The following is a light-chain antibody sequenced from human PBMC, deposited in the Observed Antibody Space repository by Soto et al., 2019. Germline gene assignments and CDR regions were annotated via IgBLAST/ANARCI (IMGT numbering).Light chain of an antibody. Sequence: ESVLTQSPGTLSLSPGERATLSFRASQSVSSNYLAWYQQKPGQAPRLLIYGASTRATGIPDRFSGSGSGTDFTLTISRLEPEDSAVYYCQQYGSSPTWTFGQATKVE. CDR3: QQYGSSPTWT. J-gene: IGKJ1*01. V-gene: IGKV3-20*01. CDR2: GAS. CDR1: QSVSSNY.